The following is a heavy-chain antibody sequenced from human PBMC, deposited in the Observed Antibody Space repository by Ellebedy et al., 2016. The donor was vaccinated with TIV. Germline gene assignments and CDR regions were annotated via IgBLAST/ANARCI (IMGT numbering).Heavy chain of an antibody. D-gene: IGHD6-6*01. CDR2: MNPNSGNT. CDR3: ATEAIAARPDFDAFDI. Sequence: ASVKVSCXASGYTFTNNAMHWVRQATGQGLEWMGWMNPNSGNTGYAQKFQGRVTMTEDTSTDTAYMELSSLRSEDTAVYYCATEAIAARPDFDAFDIWGQGTMVTVSS. J-gene: IGHJ3*02. V-gene: IGHV1-8*02. CDR1: GYTFTNNA.